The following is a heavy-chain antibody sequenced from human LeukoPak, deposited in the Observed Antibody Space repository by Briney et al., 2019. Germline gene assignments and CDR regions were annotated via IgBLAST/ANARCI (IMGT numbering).Heavy chain of an antibody. CDR1: GYTFTDYY. Sequence: ASVKVSCKASGYTFTDYYVHWVRQAPGQGLEWMGWISPNSGGTNYAQKFQDRVTMTRDTSISTAYMELNRLRSDDTAVYYCARVYISSWVYFDYWGQGTLVTVSS. CDR2: ISPNSGGT. CDR3: ARVYISSWVYFDY. V-gene: IGHV1-2*02. J-gene: IGHJ4*02. D-gene: IGHD6-13*01.